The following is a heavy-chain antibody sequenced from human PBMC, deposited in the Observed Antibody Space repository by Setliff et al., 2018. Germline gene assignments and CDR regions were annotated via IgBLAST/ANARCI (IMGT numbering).Heavy chain of an antibody. CDR3: ARAPPKIVVTVAALDY. D-gene: IGHD2-15*01. CDR2: IITSTGKT. Sequence: WIRQPPGKGLEWMAMIITSTGKTSYAQKFQGRVTVTTDTYTGTGCMELRSLRSDDTAVYYCARAPPKIVVTVAALDYWGQGALVTVSS. J-gene: IGHJ4*02. V-gene: IGHV1-18*01.